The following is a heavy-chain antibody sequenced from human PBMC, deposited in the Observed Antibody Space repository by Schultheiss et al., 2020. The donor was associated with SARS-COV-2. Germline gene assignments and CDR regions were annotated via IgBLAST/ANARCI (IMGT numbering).Heavy chain of an antibody. Sequence: GGSLRLSCAASGFTFSDSALHWVRQAPGKGLEWVSYISSSSSTIYYADSVKGRFTISRDNAKNSLYLQMNSLRAEDTAVYYCARDLNVLRFLELGYWGQGTLVTVSS. CDR1: GFTFSDSA. V-gene: IGHV3-48*04. CDR2: ISSSSSTI. D-gene: IGHD3-3*01. J-gene: IGHJ4*02. CDR3: ARDLNVLRFLELGY.